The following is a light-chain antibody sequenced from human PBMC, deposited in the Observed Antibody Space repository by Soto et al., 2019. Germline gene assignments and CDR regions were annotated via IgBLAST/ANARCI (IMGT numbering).Light chain of an antibody. V-gene: IGKV3-11*01. CDR2: DAS. CDR1: QSVSSY. CDR3: QQRSNWPPVT. Sequence: EIVLTQSPATLSLSPGERATLSCRPSQSVSSYLAWYQQKPGQAPRLLIYDASNRATGIPARFSGSGSGTDFTLTISSLEHEDFAIYYCQQRSNWPPVTFGGGTKVEIK. J-gene: IGKJ4*01.